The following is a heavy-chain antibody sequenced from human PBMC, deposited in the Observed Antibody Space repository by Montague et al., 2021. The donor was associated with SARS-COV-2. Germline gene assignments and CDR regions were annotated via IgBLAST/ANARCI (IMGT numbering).Heavy chain of an antibody. CDR2: IWYDGSNK. D-gene: IGHD6-13*01. V-gene: IGHV3-33*01. CDR1: GFTFSSYG. J-gene: IGHJ4*02. CDR3: ARDTLLIAAASLFDY. Sequence: SLRLSCAASGFTFSSYGMHWVRQAPGKGLEWVAVIWYDGSNKYYADSVKGRFTISRDNSKNTLYLQMNSLRAEDTAVYYCARDTLLIAAASLFDYWGQGTLVTVSS.